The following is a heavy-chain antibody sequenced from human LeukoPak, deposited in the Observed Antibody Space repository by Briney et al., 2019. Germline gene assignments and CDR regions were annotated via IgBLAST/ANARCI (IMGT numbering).Heavy chain of an antibody. CDR3: AHTYGSGGYFFDY. Sequence: PGGSLRLSCAASGFTFSSYAMSWVRQAPGKGLEWVSIIYSGGTTYYADSVRGRFTISRDNSKNTLYLQMNSLRVEDTAVYYCAHTYGSGGYFFDYWGQGTLVTVSS. D-gene: IGHD3-10*01. J-gene: IGHJ4*02. CDR2: IYSGGTT. CDR1: GFTFSSYA. V-gene: IGHV3-66*01.